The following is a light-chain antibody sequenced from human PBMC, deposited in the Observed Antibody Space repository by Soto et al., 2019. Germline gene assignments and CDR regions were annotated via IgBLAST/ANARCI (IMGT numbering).Light chain of an antibody. CDR2: GAS. CDR3: QQYGSSPVT. J-gene: IGKJ4*01. CDR1: QSVSSSY. Sequence: EIVLTQSPGTLSLSPGERATLSCRASQSVSSSYLAWYQQRPGQAPSLLIYGASSRATGIPDRFSGSGSGTDFTLTISRLEPEDFAVYYCQQYGSSPVTFGGGTKVEIK. V-gene: IGKV3-20*01.